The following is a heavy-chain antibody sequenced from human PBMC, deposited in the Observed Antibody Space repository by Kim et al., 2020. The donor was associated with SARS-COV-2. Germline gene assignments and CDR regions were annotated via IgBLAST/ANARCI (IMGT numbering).Heavy chain of an antibody. V-gene: IGHV3-7*01. CDR1: GFTFSTYW. J-gene: IGHJ4*02. CDR2: INQDGSET. D-gene: IGHD4-4*01. CDR3: ATLWVVDYSNRFDY. Sequence: GGSLRLSCGVSGFTFSTYWMSWVRQAPGKGLEWVANINQDGSETYSVDSVKGRFTISRDNDKNLLYLQMNSLRAEDTAVYYCATLWVVDYSNRFDYWGQGTLVTVSS.